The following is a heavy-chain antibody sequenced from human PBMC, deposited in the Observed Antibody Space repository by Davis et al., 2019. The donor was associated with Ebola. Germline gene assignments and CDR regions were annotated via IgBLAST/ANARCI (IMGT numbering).Heavy chain of an antibody. J-gene: IGHJ5*02. CDR1: SDSLISSSYY. CDR2: VSCSGNT. D-gene: IGHD6-13*01. CDR3: ARHVRQHLASCFDP. Sequence: SQTLSLTCTVSSDSLISSSYYWGWIRQPPGKGLEWIGSVSCSGNTYYNPSLKSRLTLSVDTSKSQFSLKFSSVTAADTAVYYCARHVRQHLASCFDPWGQGTLVTVSS. V-gene: IGHV4-39*01.